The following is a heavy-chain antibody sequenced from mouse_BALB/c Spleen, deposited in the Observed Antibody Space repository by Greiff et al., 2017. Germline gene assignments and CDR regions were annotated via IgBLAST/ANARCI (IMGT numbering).Heavy chain of an antibody. Sequence: VQLQQSGPGLVAPSQSLSITCTVSGFSLTSYGVHWVRQPPGKGLEWLGVIWAGGSTNYNSALMSRLSISKDNSKSQVFLKMNSLQTDDTAMYYCARNLYYRYDGDYAMDYWGQGTSVTVSS. CDR1: GFSLTSYG. J-gene: IGHJ4*01. CDR3: ARNLYYRYDGDYAMDY. V-gene: IGHV2-9*02. D-gene: IGHD2-14*01. CDR2: IWAGGST.